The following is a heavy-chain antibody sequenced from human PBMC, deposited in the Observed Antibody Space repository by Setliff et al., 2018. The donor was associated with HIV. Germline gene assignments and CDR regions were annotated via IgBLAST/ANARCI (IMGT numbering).Heavy chain of an antibody. CDR2: INPNSGGT. Sequence: ASVKVSCKASGYTFTGYYMHWVRQAPGQGLEWMGRINPNSGGTNYAQKFQGRVTMTRDTSISAAYMELSRLRSDDTAVYYCAREAAYYYGSGSYNWFDPWGQGTLVTVSS. D-gene: IGHD3-10*01. CDR3: AREAAYYYGSGSYNWFDP. J-gene: IGHJ5*02. V-gene: IGHV1-2*06. CDR1: GYTFTGYY.